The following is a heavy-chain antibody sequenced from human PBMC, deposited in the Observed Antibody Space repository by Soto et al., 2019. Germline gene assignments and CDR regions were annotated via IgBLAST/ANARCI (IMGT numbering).Heavy chain of an antibody. D-gene: IGHD3-22*01. CDR1: GFTFSSYG. Sequence: GESLKISCAASGFTFSSYGMHWVRQAPGKGLEWVAVIWYDGSNKYYADSVKGRFTISRDNSKNTLYLQMNSLRAEDTAVYYCASSNYYDSSGKFGIHGMDVWGQGTTVTVSS. V-gene: IGHV3-33*01. J-gene: IGHJ6*02. CDR3: ASSNYYDSSGKFGIHGMDV. CDR2: IWYDGSNK.